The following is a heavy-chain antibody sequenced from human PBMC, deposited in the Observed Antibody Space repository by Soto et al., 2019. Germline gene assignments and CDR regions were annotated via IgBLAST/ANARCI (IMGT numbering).Heavy chain of an antibody. CDR1: EFTFGSYA. CDR2: IRGSGGST. D-gene: IGHD1-20*01. Sequence: EVQLLESGGGLAQPGGSLRLSFAASEFTFGSYAMSWVRQAPGKGLEWVSAIRGSGGSTYYADSVKGRFTISRDNSKNTLYVQMNSLRAEDTAVYYCARGRYYFDYWGQGTLVTVSS. CDR3: ARGRYYFDY. J-gene: IGHJ4*02. V-gene: IGHV3-23*01.